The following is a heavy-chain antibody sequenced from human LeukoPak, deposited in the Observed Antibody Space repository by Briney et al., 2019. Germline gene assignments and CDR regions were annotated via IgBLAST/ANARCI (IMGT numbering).Heavy chain of an antibody. Sequence: ASVKVSCKASGYTFTGYYMHWVRQAPGQGLEWMGRINPNIGGTNYAQKFQGRVTMTRDTSISTAYMELSRLRSDDTAAYYCASFRDIVVVPAAIESFDIWGQGTMVTVSS. D-gene: IGHD2-2*01. V-gene: IGHV1-2*06. J-gene: IGHJ3*02. CDR2: INPNIGGT. CDR3: ASFRDIVVVPAAIESFDI. CDR1: GYTFTGYY.